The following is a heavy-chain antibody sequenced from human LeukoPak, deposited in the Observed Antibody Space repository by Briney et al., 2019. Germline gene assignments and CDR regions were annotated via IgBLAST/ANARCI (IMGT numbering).Heavy chain of an antibody. CDR2: IYYSGST. V-gene: IGHV4-39*01. Sequence: PSETLSLTCTVSGGSISSSSYYWGWICQPPGKGLEWIGSIYYSGSTYYNPSLKSRVTISVDTSKNQFSLKLSSVTAADTAMYYCATPILATLGVDYWGQGTLVTVSS. CDR1: GGSISSSSYY. J-gene: IGHJ4*02. CDR3: ATPILATLGVDY. D-gene: IGHD5-12*01.